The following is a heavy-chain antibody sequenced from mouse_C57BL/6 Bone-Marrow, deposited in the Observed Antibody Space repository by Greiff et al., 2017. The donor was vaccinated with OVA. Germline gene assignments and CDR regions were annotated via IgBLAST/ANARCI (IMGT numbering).Heavy chain of an antibody. CDR3: VRRYDYDSSMDY. D-gene: IGHD2-4*01. V-gene: IGHV10-1*01. Sequence: EVKLEESGGGLVQPKGSLKLSCAASGFSFNTYAMNWVRQAPGKVLEWVARIRSKSNNYATYYADSVKDRFTISRDDSESMLYLQMNNLKTEDTAMYYCVRRYDYDSSMDYWGQGTSVTVSS. J-gene: IGHJ4*01. CDR1: GFSFNTYA. CDR2: IRSKSNNYAT.